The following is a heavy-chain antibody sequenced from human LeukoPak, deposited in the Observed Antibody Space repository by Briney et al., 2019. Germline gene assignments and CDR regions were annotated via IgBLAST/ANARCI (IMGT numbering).Heavy chain of an antibody. CDR2: IKQDGSEK. Sequence: GGSLRLSCAASGFTFSSYWMGWVRQAPGKGLEWVANIKQDGSEKYYVDSAKGRFTTSRDNAKNSLYLQMNSLRAEDTAVYYCARDSYSGYDSAWGQGTLVTVSS. J-gene: IGHJ5*02. D-gene: IGHD5-12*01. CDR1: GFTFSSYW. CDR3: ARDSYSGYDSA. V-gene: IGHV3-7*04.